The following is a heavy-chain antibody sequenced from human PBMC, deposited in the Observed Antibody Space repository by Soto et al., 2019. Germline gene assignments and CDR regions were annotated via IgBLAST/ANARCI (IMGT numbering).Heavy chain of an antibody. V-gene: IGHV4-30-4*01. D-gene: IGHD2-2*01. J-gene: IGHJ6*02. CDR1: GGSISSGDYY. CDR3: ARGQYQLLTLYYYGMDV. Sequence: QVQLQESGPGLVKPSQTPSLTCTVSGGSISSGDYYWSWIRQPPGKGLEWIGYIYYSGSTYYNPSLKSRVTIPVDTSKNQFPLKLSSVTAADTAVYYCARGQYQLLTLYYYGMDVWGQGTTVTVSS. CDR2: IYYSGST.